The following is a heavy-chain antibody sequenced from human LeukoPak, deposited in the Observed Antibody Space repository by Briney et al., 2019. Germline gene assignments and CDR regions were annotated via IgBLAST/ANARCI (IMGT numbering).Heavy chain of an antibody. Sequence: EASVKLSCNVSGRTFSIYAISWVRQAPGQGLEWMGRIIPIFGTANYAQKFQGRVTITTDESTSTAYMELSSLRSEDTAVYYCARFPLGGYYCFDYWGQGTLVTVSS. D-gene: IGHD3-22*01. CDR1: GRTFSIYA. CDR3: ARFPLGGYYCFDY. V-gene: IGHV1-69*05. CDR2: IIPIFGTA. J-gene: IGHJ4*02.